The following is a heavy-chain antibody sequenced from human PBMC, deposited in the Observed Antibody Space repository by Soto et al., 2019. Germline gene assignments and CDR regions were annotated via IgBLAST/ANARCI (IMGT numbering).Heavy chain of an antibody. D-gene: IGHD1-1*01. V-gene: IGHV1-18*04. Sequence: ASVKVSCKASGYTFTSYGIRWVRQAPGQGLEWMGWISAYNGNTNYAQKLQGRVTMTTDTSTSTAYMELRSLRSDETDVYYCERDLVREPFYCYYGMDVWGQGTTVTVSS. CDR1: GYTFTSYG. CDR3: ERDLVREPFYCYYGMDV. CDR2: ISAYNGNT. J-gene: IGHJ6*02.